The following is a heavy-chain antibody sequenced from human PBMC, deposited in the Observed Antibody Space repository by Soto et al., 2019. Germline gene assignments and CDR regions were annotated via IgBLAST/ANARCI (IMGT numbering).Heavy chain of an antibody. J-gene: IGHJ4*02. CDR1: GFTFSNYG. V-gene: IGHV3-23*01. D-gene: IGHD1-26*01. CDR3: AKKSGVGATWYFDY. Sequence: AGGSLRLSCAASGFTFSNYGMSWVRQAPGKGLEWVSALPEIGTNTYYADSAKGRFTISRDNSKNTLFLQINNLRAGDTAVYYCAKKSGVGATWYFDYWGQGTLVTVSS. CDR2: LPEIGTNT.